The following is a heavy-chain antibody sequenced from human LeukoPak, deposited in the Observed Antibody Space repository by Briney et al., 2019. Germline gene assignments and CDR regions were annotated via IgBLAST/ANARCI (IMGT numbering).Heavy chain of an antibody. Sequence: GRSLRLSCAASGFAFSSYGMHWVRRAPGKGLEWVAVISYDGSNKYYADSVKGRFTISRDNSKNTLYLQMNSLRAEDTAVYYCAKAAYDCSSTSCYGPGGFDPWGQGTLVTVSS. D-gene: IGHD2-2*01. J-gene: IGHJ5*02. CDR2: ISYDGSNK. CDR3: AKAAYDCSSTSCYGPGGFDP. V-gene: IGHV3-30*18. CDR1: GFAFSSYG.